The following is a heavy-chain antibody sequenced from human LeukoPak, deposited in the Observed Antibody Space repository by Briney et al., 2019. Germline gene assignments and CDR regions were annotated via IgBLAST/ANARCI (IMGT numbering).Heavy chain of an antibody. CDR2: INAGNGNT. V-gene: IGHV1-3*01. J-gene: IGHJ4*02. CDR1: GYTFTSYA. D-gene: IGHD1-26*01. Sequence: ASVKVSCKASGYTFTSYAMHWVRQAPGQRLEWMGWINAGNGNTKYSQKFQGRVTITRDTSASTAYMELSSLRSEDTPVCYCARVSYSGSYYPYYFDYWGQGTLVTVSS. CDR3: ARVSYSGSYYPYYFDY.